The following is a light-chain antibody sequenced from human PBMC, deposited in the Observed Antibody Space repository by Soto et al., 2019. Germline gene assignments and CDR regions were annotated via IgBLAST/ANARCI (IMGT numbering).Light chain of an antibody. CDR1: QSVSNNY. CDR3: QQLNSYPIT. Sequence: EIVLTQSPGTLSLSPGERATLSCRASQSVSNNYLAWYQQKPGQAPRLLIYGASNRATGIPDRFSVSGSGTDFTLTISRLQPEDFATYYCQQLNSYPITFGQGTRLENK. V-gene: IGKV3-20*01. CDR2: GAS. J-gene: IGKJ5*01.